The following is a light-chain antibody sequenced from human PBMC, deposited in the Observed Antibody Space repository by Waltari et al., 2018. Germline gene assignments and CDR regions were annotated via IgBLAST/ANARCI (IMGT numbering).Light chain of an antibody. V-gene: IGLV4-69*01. Sequence: QLVLTQSPSASASLGASVKLTCTLSSGHSSNVIAWLQQQPEKGPRYLMKVNSVGSHSKGDEIPVRFSGSSSGAERYLTISSLQSEDEADYYCQTGGHGTWVFGGGTKLTVL. CDR2: VNSVGSH. CDR1: SGHSSNV. J-gene: IGLJ3*02. CDR3: QTGGHGTWV.